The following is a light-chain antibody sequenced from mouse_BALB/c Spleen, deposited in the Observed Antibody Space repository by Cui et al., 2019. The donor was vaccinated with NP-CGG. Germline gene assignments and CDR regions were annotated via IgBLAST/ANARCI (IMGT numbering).Light chain of an antibody. CDR3: ALWYSNHWV. CDR1: TGAVTTSNY. J-gene: IGLJ1*01. CDR2: GTN. Sequence: VVTQESALATSPGETVTLTCRSSTGAVTTSNYANWVQEKPDHLFTGLIGGTNNRAPGVPARFSGSLIGDKAALTITGAQTEDEAIYFCALWYSNHWVFGGGTKLTVL. V-gene: IGLV1*01.